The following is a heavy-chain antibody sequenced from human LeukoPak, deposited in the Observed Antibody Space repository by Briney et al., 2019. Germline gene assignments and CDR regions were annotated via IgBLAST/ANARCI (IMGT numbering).Heavy chain of an antibody. D-gene: IGHD3-3*01. V-gene: IGHV1-18*01. J-gene: IGHJ4*02. Sequence: GASVKVSCKASGYTFTSYGISWVRQAPGQGLEWMGWISAYNGNTNYAHKLQGRVNMTTDTSTNTAYMELRSLRSDDTAVYYCARARFLEWLLCDYWGQGTLVTVSS. CDR1: GYTFTSYG. CDR2: ISAYNGNT. CDR3: ARARFLEWLLCDY.